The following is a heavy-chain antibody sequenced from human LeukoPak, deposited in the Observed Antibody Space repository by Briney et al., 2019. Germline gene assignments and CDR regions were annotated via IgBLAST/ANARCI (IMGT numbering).Heavy chain of an antibody. CDR2: INHSGST. V-gene: IGHV4-34*01. J-gene: IGHJ6*04. CDR1: GGSFSGYY. CDR3: ARGQVYYYGMDV. Sequence: SETPSLTCAVYGGSFSGYYWSWIRQPPGKGLEWIGEINHSGSTNYNPSLKSRVTISVDTSKNQFSLKLSSVTAADTAVYYCARGQVYYYGMDVWGKGTTVTVSS.